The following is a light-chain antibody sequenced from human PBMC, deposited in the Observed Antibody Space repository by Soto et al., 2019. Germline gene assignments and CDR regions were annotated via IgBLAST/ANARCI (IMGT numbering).Light chain of an antibody. CDR2: SNN. CDR3: AAWDDSLNMV. J-gene: IGLJ2*01. CDR1: SSNIGNNY. V-gene: IGLV1-47*02. Sequence: QSVLTQPPSASGTPGPRVTISCSGSSSNIGNNYVYWYQHLPGTAPKLLIYSNNQRPSGVPDRFSASKSGSSASLAISGLRSEDEADYYCAAWDDSLNMVFGGGTKLTVL.